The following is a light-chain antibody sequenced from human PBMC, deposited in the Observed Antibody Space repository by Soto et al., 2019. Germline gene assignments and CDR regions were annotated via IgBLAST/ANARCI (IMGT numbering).Light chain of an antibody. CDR1: SSDVGNYNL. V-gene: IGLV2-23*01. CDR3: SSYAGSSIWV. CDR2: EGI. Sequence: QSALTQPASVSGSPGQSITISCTGTSSDVGNYNLVSWYQQHPGKAPKLIIYEGIKRPSGVSNRFSGSKSGNTASLTISGLQAEDEANYSCSSYAGSSIWVFGGGTQLTVL. J-gene: IGLJ3*02.